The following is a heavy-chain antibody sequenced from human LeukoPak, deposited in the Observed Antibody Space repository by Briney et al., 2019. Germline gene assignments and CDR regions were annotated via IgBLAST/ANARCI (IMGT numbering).Heavy chain of an antibody. CDR3: AKDLIVGSGYFDAFDI. CDR2: IKEDGSER. D-gene: IGHD3-22*01. CDR1: AFIFSGHW. J-gene: IGHJ3*02. Sequence: GGSLRLSCEGSAFIFSGHWMNWVRQTPGKGLEWVASIKEDGSERQYVDSVKGRFSISRDNTKGSLFLQLNSLRAEDTAVYYCAKDLIVGSGYFDAFDIWGQGAMVTVSS. V-gene: IGHV3-7*03.